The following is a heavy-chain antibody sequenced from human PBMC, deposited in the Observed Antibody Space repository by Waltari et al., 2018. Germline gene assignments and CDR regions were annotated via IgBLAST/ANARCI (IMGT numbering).Heavy chain of an antibody. CDR3: ATXGWYCFDX. CDR1: GXTLSSFW. D-gene: IGHD6-19*01. J-gene: IGHJ4*02. CDR2: IKQXGSEK. Sequence: EVQLVESXGGLVQPGGSLRLSCXASGXTLSSFWMNWVRQIPGKGLGWVAGIKQXGSEKYYAXSVKXRFXISXXXAXNSLYLQXXXLRAXDTAVYYCATXGWYCFDXWGQGTLVTXSS. V-gene: IGHV3-7*01.